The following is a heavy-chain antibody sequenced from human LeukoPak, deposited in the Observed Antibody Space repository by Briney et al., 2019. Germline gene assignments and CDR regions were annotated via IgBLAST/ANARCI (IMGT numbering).Heavy chain of an antibody. CDR2: INWNGGST. V-gene: IGHV3-20*04. D-gene: IGHD4-17*01. J-gene: IGHJ6*03. CDR1: GFTFDDYG. Sequence: GGSLRLSCAASGFTFDDYGMSWVRQAPGKGLEWVSGINWNGGSTGYADSVKGRFTISTDNAKNSLYLQMNSLRAEDTALYYCARDGDYGTYYHYMDVWGKGTTVTVSS. CDR3: ARDGDYGTYYHYMDV.